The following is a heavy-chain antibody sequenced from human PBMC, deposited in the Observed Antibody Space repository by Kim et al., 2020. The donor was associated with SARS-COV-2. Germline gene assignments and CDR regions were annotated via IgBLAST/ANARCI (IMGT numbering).Heavy chain of an antibody. CDR3: AKDVGIAAAGSFPPD. CDR2: ISYDGSNK. Sequence: GGSLRLSCAASGFTFSSYGMHWVRQAPGKGLEWVAVISYDGSNKYYADSVKGRFTISRDNSKNTLYLQMNSLRAEDTAVYYCAKDVGIAAAGSFPPDWG. J-gene: IGHJ1*01. D-gene: IGHD6-13*01. CDR1: GFTFSSYG. V-gene: IGHV3-30*18.